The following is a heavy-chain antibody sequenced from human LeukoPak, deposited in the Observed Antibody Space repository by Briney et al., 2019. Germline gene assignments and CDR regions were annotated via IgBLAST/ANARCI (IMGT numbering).Heavy chain of an antibody. J-gene: IGHJ4*02. CDR3: ARHPSLPIVVVPEHYFDY. V-gene: IGHV4-39*01. D-gene: IGHD2-2*01. Sequence: KPSETLSLTCTVSGASISSSAYYWGWIRQPPGKGLEWIGSIGGSNYYRGSTYYNPYLKSRVTIHVDTSKDQFSLKLSSVTAADTAVYYCARHPSLPIVVVPEHYFDYWGQGTLVTVSS. CDR1: GASISSSAYY. CDR2: IGGSNYYRGST.